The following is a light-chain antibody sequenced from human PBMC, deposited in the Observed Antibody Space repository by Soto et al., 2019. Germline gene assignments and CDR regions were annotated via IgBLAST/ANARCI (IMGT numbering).Light chain of an antibody. CDR1: SSNIGGNS. CDR2: DDN. Sequence: QSALTQPPSASGSPGQSLTISCSGSSSNIGGNSVSWYQQLPGTAPKLLIYDDNKRPSGIPDRFSGSKSGTSATLGITGFQTGDEADYYCGSWDSSLSAYVFGTGTKLTVL. CDR3: GSWDSSLSAYV. V-gene: IGLV1-51*01. J-gene: IGLJ1*01.